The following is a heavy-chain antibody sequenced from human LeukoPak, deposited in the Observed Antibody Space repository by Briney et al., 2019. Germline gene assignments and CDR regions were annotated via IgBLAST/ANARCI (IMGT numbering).Heavy chain of an antibody. CDR3: ARVEMRGFVIGY. Sequence: PSETLSLTCTVSGGSISSYYWSWIRQPPGKGLEWIGYIYYSGSTNYNPSLKSRVTISVDTSKNQFSLKLSSVTAADTAVYYCARVEMRGFVIGYWGQGTLVTVSS. D-gene: IGHD3-10*01. CDR1: GGSISSYY. J-gene: IGHJ4*02. CDR2: IYYSGST. V-gene: IGHV4-59*01.